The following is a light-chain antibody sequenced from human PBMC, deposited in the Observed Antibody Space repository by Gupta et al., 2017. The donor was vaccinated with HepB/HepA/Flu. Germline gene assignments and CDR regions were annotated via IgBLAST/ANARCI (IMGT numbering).Light chain of an antibody. CDR1: SSNGGAGYD. Sequence: SVLTQPPSVSGAPGQTVTISCTGSSSNGGAGYDVHWYQQLPGTAPTLRIYGNSNRPSGVPDRFSCSKSGTSASLAITGLQAEDEADYDCQSYDSSLSGSGVFGGGTKLTVL. J-gene: IGLJ2*01. CDR3: QSYDSSLSGSGV. CDR2: GNS. V-gene: IGLV1-40*01.